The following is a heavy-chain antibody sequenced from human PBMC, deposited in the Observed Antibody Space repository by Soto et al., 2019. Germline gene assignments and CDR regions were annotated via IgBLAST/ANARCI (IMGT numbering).Heavy chain of an antibody. D-gene: IGHD4-4*01. J-gene: IGHJ3*02. Sequence: SATLSLTCTFSGGSISSGGYYWSWIRQHPGKGLEWIGYIYYSGSTYYNPSLKSRVTISVDTSKNQFSLKLSSVSAADTAVYYCARDYRPLEAFDIWGQGTMVTVAS. CDR1: GGSISSGGYY. V-gene: IGHV4-31*03. CDR3: ARDYRPLEAFDI. CDR2: IYYSGST.